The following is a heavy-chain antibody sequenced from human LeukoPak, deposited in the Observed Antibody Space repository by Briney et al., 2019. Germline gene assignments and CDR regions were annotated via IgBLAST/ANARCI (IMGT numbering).Heavy chain of an antibody. CDR3: ARHGHFDFWRELFYYYYSMDV. V-gene: IGHV4-38-2*02. D-gene: IGHD3-3*01. CDR2: IYHSGST. Sequence: PSETLSLTCTVSAYSISSGYYWGWIRQPPGKGLEWIGSIYHSGSTYYNPSLKSRVTISVDTSKNQFSLKLSSVTAADTAVYYCARHGHFDFWRELFYYYYSMDVWGKGTTVTVSS. J-gene: IGHJ6*03. CDR1: AYSISSGYY.